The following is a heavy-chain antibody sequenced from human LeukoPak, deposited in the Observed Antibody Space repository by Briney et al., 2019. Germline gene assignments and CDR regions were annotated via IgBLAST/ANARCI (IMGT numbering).Heavy chain of an antibody. CDR3: ARATGDTLFYYYMDV. CDR2: IHYSGRR. V-gene: IGHV4-59*02. D-gene: IGHD1-1*01. Sequence: SETLSLTCGVSGASVTSDYWTWMRQPPGKGLEWIGYIHYSGRRYSNPSLKSRVTMSVDTSKRQVSLELRSVAATDTAVYYCARATGDTLFYYYMDVWGKGTTVTVSS. J-gene: IGHJ6*03. CDR1: GASVTSDY.